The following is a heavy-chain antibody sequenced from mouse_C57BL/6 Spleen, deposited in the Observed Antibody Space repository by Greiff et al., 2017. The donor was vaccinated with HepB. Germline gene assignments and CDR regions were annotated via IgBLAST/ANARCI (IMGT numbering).Heavy chain of an antibody. D-gene: IGHD1-1*01. CDR2: IDPNSGGT. J-gene: IGHJ4*01. V-gene: IGHV1-72*01. CDR3: ARGPITTVANYYAMDY. Sequence: VQLQQPGAELVKPGASVKLSCKASGYTFTSYWMHWVKQRPGRGLEWIGRIDPNSGGTKYNEKFKSKATLTVDKPSSTAYMQLSSLTSEDSAVYYCARGPITTVANYYAMDYWGQGTSVTVSS. CDR1: GYTFTSYW.